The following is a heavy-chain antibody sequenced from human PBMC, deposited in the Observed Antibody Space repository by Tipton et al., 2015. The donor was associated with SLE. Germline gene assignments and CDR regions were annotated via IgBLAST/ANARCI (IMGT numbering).Heavy chain of an antibody. CDR1: GFTFTSYW. D-gene: IGHD3-22*01. CDR3: ATDSSGESFDI. Sequence: SLRLSCAASGFTFTSYWMSWVRQAPGKGLEWVSYISSSSSTIYYADSVKGRFTISRDNAKNSLYLQMNSLRAEDTAVYYCATDSSGESFDIWGQGTMVTVSS. J-gene: IGHJ3*02. V-gene: IGHV3-48*01. CDR2: ISSSSSTI.